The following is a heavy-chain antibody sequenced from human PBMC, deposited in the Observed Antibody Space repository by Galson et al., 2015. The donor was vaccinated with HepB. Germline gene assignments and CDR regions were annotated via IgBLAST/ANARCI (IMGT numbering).Heavy chain of an antibody. J-gene: IGHJ5*02. CDR1: GYKFHTYG. V-gene: IGHV1-18*01. D-gene: IGHD4-23*01. Sequence: SVKVSCKATGYKFHTYGIAWVRQAPGQAPEWMGWISAYNGHATYSYSLQDRVSMTTDTSTTTAYLEVRSLRSNDTAIYYCARHYGGNSGNYFDPWGQGTLVTVSS. CDR3: ARHYGGNSGNYFDP. CDR2: ISAYNGHA.